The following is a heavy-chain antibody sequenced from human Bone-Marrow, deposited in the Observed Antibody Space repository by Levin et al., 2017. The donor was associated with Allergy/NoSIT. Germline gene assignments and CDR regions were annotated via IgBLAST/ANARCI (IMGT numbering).Heavy chain of an antibody. J-gene: IGHJ4*02. Sequence: SGPTLVKPTQTLTLTCTFSGFSLRSSGEAVGWIRQPPGKALEWLSLIYWDDDKRYSPSLKTRLTITKDTSKNQVVLTMTNMDPVDTATYYCAHFVSDFDYWGQGTLVTVSS. D-gene: IGHD2/OR15-2a*01. CDR2: IYWDDDK. CDR1: GFSLRSSGEA. CDR3: AHFVSDFDY. V-gene: IGHV2-5*02.